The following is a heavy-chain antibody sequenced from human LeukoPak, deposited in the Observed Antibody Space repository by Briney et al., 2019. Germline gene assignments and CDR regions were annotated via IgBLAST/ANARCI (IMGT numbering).Heavy chain of an antibody. CDR1: GGSISSGGYS. D-gene: IGHD6-13*01. Sequence: SETLSLTCAVSGGSISSGGYSWSWIRQPPGKGLEWIGYIYHSGSTYYNPSLKSRVTISVDTSKNQFSLKLSSVTAADTAVYYCASRPRIAAAGTIDYWGQGTLVTVSS. CDR2: IYHSGST. CDR3: ASRPRIAAAGTIDY. J-gene: IGHJ4*02. V-gene: IGHV4-30-2*01.